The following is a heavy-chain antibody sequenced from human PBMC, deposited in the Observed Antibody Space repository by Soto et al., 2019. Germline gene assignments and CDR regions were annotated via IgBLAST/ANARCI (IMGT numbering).Heavy chain of an antibody. V-gene: IGHV3-11*06. CDR2: ISSSSSYT. J-gene: IGHJ4*02. Sequence: QVQLVESGGGLVKPGGSLRLSCAASGFTFSDYYMSWIRQAPGKGLEWVSYISSSSSYTNYADSVKGRFTISRDNAKNSLYLQMNSLRAEDTAVYYCARWSGVAGPLYYFDYWGQGTLVTVSS. D-gene: IGHD6-19*01. CDR3: ARWSGVAGPLYYFDY. CDR1: GFTFSDYY.